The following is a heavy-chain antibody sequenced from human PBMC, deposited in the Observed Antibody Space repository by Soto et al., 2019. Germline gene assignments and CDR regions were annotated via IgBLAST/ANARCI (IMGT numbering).Heavy chain of an antibody. CDR2: IYYSGST. CDR1: GGSISSYY. V-gene: IGHV4-59*01. D-gene: IGHD4-17*01. CDR3: ARDCLGYGDVDY. Sequence: SETLSLTCTVSGGSISSYYWSWIRQPPGKGLEWIGYIYYSGSTNYNPSLKSRVTISVDTSKNQFSLKLSSVTAADTAVYYCARDCLGYGDVDYWGQGTLVTISS. J-gene: IGHJ4*02.